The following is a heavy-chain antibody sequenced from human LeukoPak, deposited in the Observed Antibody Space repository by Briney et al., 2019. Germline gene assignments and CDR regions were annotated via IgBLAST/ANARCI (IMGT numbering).Heavy chain of an antibody. CDR2: INPNSGGT. CDR3: ARGGYYGSGNWFDP. Sequence: GASVKVSCKASGYTFTGYYMHWVRQAPGQGLEWMGWINPNSGGTNYAQKFQGWVTMTRDTSISTAYMELSRLRSDDTAVYYCARGGYYGSGNWFDPWGQGTLVTVSS. J-gene: IGHJ5*02. CDR1: GYTFTGYY. D-gene: IGHD3-10*01. V-gene: IGHV1-2*04.